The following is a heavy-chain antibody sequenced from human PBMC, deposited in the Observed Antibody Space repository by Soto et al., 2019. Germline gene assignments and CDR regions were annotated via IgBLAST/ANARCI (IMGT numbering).Heavy chain of an antibody. J-gene: IGHJ5*02. D-gene: IGHD6-19*01. CDR2: MYYSGGT. CDR1: GAALSSGGYF. CDR3: TREQSDDNYFDP. V-gene: IGHV4-61*08. Sequence: SETLSLTFTVSGAALSSGGYFYTWVRQPPGKGLEWLGYMYYSGGTNYNPSLKSRVTISLDKSKSQLSLRLISVTAADTAVYYCTREQSDDNYFDPWGQGPLVTVSS.